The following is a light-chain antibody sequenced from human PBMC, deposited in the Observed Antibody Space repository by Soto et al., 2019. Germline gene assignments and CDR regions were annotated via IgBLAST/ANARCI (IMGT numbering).Light chain of an antibody. CDR1: QSISGW. Sequence: DIQMTQSPSTLSASVVDRVTITFRASQSISGWLAWYQHKPGKAPKLLIYDASSLESGVPSRFSGSGSGTEFTLTISSLQPDDFATFYCQQYNTYSWTFGQGTKVDIK. V-gene: IGKV1-5*01. J-gene: IGKJ1*01. CDR2: DAS. CDR3: QQYNTYSWT.